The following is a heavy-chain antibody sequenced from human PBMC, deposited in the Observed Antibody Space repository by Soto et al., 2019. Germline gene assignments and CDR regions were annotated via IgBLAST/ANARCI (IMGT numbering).Heavy chain of an antibody. CDR1: GFTFSNAW. Sequence: GGSLRLSCAASGFTFSNAWMSWVRQAPGKGLEWVGRIKSKTDGGTTDYAAPVKGRFTISRDDSKNTLYLQMNSLKTEDTAVYYCTTDESGGIVLMVYAPDYYRMDVWGQGTTVTVSS. V-gene: IGHV3-15*01. D-gene: IGHD2-8*01. J-gene: IGHJ6*02. CDR3: TTDESGGIVLMVYAPDYYRMDV. CDR2: IKSKTDGGTT.